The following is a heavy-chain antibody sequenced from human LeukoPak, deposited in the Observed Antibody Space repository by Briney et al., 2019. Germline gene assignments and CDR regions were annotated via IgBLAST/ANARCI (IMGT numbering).Heavy chain of an antibody. CDR3: AREVSYGAGSDY. V-gene: IGHV1-2*02. J-gene: IGHJ4*02. Sequence: ASVKVSCKASGYTFTGYYMHWVRQAPGQGLEWLGWINPNSGGTNYAQKFQGRVTMTRDTSISTANMELSRLRSDDTAVYYCAREVSYGAGSDYWGQGTLVTVSS. CDR2: INPNSGGT. CDR1: GYTFTGYY. D-gene: IGHD3-10*01.